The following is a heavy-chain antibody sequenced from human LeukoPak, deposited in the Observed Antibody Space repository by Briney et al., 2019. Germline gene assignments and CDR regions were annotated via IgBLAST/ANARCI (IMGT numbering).Heavy chain of an antibody. CDR1: GGTFSSYA. J-gene: IGHJ3*02. Sequence: SVKVSCKASGGTFSSYAISWVRQASGQGLEWMGGIIPIFGTANYAQKFQGRVTITTDESTSTAYMELSSLRSEDTAVYYCARGGYDLTAFDIWGQGTMVTVSS. D-gene: IGHD3-3*01. CDR3: ARGGYDLTAFDI. CDR2: IIPIFGTA. V-gene: IGHV1-69*05.